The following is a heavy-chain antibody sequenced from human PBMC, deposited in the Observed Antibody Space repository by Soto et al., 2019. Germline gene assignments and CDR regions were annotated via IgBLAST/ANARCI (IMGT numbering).Heavy chain of an antibody. CDR3: ARLLRTFVGPHWFDL. CDR2: MHYSGKS. Sequence: SETLSLTCSVSGGSISSSSYYWGWVRQPPGKGLEWIGSMHYSGKSDFNPSLQSRVTISVDTSQNQCSLKLTSVTAADAAVYYCARLLRTFVGPHWFDLWGRGTLVTVSS. CDR1: GGSISSSSYY. D-gene: IGHD2-21*01. V-gene: IGHV4-39*01. J-gene: IGHJ5*02.